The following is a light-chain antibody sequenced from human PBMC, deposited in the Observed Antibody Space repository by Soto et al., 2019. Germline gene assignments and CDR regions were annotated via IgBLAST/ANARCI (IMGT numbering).Light chain of an antibody. CDR3: QQYDSYSLT. CDR2: DAS. V-gene: IGKV1-5*01. J-gene: IGKJ4*01. Sequence: DIQMTQSPSTLSASVGDRVTITCRASQSISSWLAWYQQIPGKAPKLLIYDASSLESGVPSRFSGSGSGTKFTLTISSLQPDDFATYYCQQYDSYSLTFGGGTKVDMK. CDR1: QSISSW.